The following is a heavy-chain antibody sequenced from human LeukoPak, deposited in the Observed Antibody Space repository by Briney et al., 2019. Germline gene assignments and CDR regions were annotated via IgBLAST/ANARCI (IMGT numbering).Heavy chain of an antibody. CDR1: GGSFSGYY. CDR2: VNHSGST. V-gene: IGHV4-34*01. Sequence: PSETLSLTCAVYGGSFSGYYWSWIRQPPGKGLEWIGEVNHSGSTNYNPSLKSRVTISVDTSKNQFSLKLSSVTAADTAVYYCARAGGIEARLMMRYYYYGMDVWGQGTTVTVSS. D-gene: IGHD6-6*01. CDR3: ARAGGIEARLMMRYYYYGMDV. J-gene: IGHJ6*02.